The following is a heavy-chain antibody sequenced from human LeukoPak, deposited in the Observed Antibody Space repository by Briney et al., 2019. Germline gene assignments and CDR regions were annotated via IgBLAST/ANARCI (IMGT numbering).Heavy chain of an antibody. CDR3: AKDRSWNDVTIDY. CDR1: GFTFSSYA. J-gene: IGHJ4*02. V-gene: IGHV3-23*01. CDR2: ISGSGGST. Sequence: DPGGSLRLSCAASGFTFSSYAMSWVRQAPGKGLEWVSAISGSGGSTYYADSVKGRFTISRDNSKNTLYLQMNSLRAEDTAVYYCAKDRSWNDVTIDYWGQGTLVTVSS. D-gene: IGHD1-1*01.